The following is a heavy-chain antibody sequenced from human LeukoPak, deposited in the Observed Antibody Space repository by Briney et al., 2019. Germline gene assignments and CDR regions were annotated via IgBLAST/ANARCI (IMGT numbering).Heavy chain of an antibody. V-gene: IGHV3-7*01. CDR2: IKQDGSEK. CDR3: ARDFRYFDWLAPGAFDI. Sequence: PGGSLRLSCAASGFTFSSYWMSWVRQAPGKGLEWVANIKQDGSEKYYVDSVKGRFTISRDNAKNSLYLQMNSLRAEDTAVYYCARDFRYFDWLAPGAFDIWGQGTMVTVSS. J-gene: IGHJ3*02. D-gene: IGHD3-9*01. CDR1: GFTFSSYW.